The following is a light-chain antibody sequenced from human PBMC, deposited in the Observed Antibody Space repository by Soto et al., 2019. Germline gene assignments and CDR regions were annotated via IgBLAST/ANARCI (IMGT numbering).Light chain of an antibody. CDR1: QSLRDS. V-gene: IGKV1-5*01. CDR3: QQYNGYSRT. Sequence: DIQMTQSPSTLSASVGDRVTITFRASQSLRDSLAWYQQKPGKAPYLLISDASSLERGVPSRFSGSGSGTEFTLTISSMQPDDFATYYCQQYNGYSRTFGQGTKVDIK. J-gene: IGKJ1*01. CDR2: DAS.